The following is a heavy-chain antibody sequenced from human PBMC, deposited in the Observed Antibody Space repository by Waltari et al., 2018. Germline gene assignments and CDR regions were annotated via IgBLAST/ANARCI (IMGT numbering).Heavy chain of an antibody. V-gene: IGHV4-59*01. D-gene: IGHD1-26*01. CDR2: IYYSGST. CDR1: GGSISSYY. J-gene: IGHJ4*02. Sequence: QVQLQESGPGLVKPSETLSLTCTVSGGSISSYYWSWIRQPPGKGLDWIGYIYYSGSTNYNPSLKSRVTISVDTSKNQFSLKLSSVTAADTAVYYCARVGGSYLFDYWGQGTLVTVSS. CDR3: ARVGGSYLFDY.